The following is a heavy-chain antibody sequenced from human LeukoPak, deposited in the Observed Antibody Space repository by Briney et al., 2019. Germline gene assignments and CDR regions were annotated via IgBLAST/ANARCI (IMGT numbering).Heavy chain of an antibody. Sequence: ASVGVSCKASGYTFTSYDINWVRQATGQGLGWMGWMNPNSGNTGYAQKFQGRVTMTRNTSISTAYMELSSLRSEDTAVYYCARASPLLRYFDWWRTRLPGGGENDYWGQGTLVTVSS. D-gene: IGHD3-9*01. CDR1: GYTFTSYD. J-gene: IGHJ4*02. CDR3: ARASPLLRYFDWWRTRLPGGGENDY. CDR2: MNPNSGNT. V-gene: IGHV1-8*01.